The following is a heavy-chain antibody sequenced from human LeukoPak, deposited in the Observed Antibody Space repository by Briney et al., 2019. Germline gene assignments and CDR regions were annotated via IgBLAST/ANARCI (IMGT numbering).Heavy chain of an antibody. D-gene: IGHD6-19*01. CDR1: GFILRSYS. J-gene: IGHJ4*02. CDR3: GKGRVSE. CDR2: IHADGVGT. V-gene: IGHV3-23*01. Sequence: GGSLRLSCAASGFILRSYSMSWVRQAPGKGLEWVSSIHADGVGTFYADSVRGRFTISRDNSKNTLDLQMNSLRVEDTAVYYCGKGRVSEWGQGTLVTVSS.